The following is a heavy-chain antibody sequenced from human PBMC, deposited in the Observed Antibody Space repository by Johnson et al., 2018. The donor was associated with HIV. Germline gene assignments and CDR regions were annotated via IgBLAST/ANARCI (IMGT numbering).Heavy chain of an antibody. CDR3: AKDLHGYQLRDDAFDI. CDR2: ISYDGSNK. CDR1: GFTFSSYA. Sequence: LRLSCAASGFTFSSYAMHWVRQAPGKGLEWVAVISYDGSNKYYADSVKGRFTISRDNSKNTLYLQMNSLRAEDTAVYYCAKDLHGYQLRDDAFDIWGQGTMVTVSS. V-gene: IGHV3-30*04. J-gene: IGHJ3*02. D-gene: IGHD2-2*01.